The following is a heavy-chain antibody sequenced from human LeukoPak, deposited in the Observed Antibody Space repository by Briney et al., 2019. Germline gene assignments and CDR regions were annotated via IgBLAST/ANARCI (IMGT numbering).Heavy chain of an antibody. CDR2: ISSSSSYI. Sequence: PGGSLRLSCAASGFTFSSYSMNWVRQAPGKGLEWVSSISSSSSYIYYADSVKGRFTISRDNSRDTVYLQLNSLRPEDTAVYYCARDHYWLEYCINGVCEDTFDIWGQGTMVTVSS. J-gene: IGHJ3*02. D-gene: IGHD2-8*01. CDR1: GFTFSSYS. V-gene: IGHV3-21*01. CDR3: ARDHYWLEYCINGVCEDTFDI.